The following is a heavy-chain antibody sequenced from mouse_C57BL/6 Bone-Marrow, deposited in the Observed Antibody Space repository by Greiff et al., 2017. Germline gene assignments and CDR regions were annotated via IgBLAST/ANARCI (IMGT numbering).Heavy chain of an antibody. V-gene: IGHV14-2*01. Sequence: VQLQQSGAELVKPGASVKLSCTASGFNITDYYMHWVKQRTGQGLEWIGRIDPEDGETKYAPKFQGKATMTADTSSNTAYLQLGGLTSEDTAVYYCARAGYFDVWGTGTTVTVSS. CDR1: GFNITDYY. CDR2: IDPEDGET. J-gene: IGHJ1*03. CDR3: ARAGYFDV.